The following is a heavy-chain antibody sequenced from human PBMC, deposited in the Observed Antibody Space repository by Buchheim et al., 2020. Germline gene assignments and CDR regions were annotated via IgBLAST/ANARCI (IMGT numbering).Heavy chain of an antibody. J-gene: IGHJ4*02. CDR3: ARNNGNYRLDD. D-gene: IGHD1-26*01. Sequence: QVQLVESGGGVVQPGMSLRLSCAASGFTFNRYGMHWVRQAPGKGLEWVAIIWYDGSNKYYADSVKGRFTISRDQSKNTVALQMNGLRAEDTAVYYCARNNGNYRLDDWGQGTL. CDR1: GFTFNRYG. V-gene: IGHV3-33*01. CDR2: IWYDGSNK.